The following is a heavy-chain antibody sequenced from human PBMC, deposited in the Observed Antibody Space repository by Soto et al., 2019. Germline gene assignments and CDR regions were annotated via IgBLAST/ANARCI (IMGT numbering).Heavy chain of an antibody. CDR1: GYNFPNYW. Sequence: PGESLKISCQGSGYNFPNYWIGWVRQMPGKGLEWMGVVYPGDSDARYSPSFQGQVTISADKSVSTAYLQWSSLRASDTAIYYCARQRSRGKYFWALGVWGQGTTVTVSS. V-gene: IGHV5-51*01. CDR2: VYPGDSDA. J-gene: IGHJ6*02. D-gene: IGHD3-16*01. CDR3: ARQRSRGKYFWALGV.